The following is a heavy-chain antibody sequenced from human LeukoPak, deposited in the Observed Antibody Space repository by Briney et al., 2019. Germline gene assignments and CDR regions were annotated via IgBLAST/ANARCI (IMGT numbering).Heavy chain of an antibody. V-gene: IGHV1-69*04. CDR1: GGTFSSYG. CDR2: IIPMLDTT. Sequence: ASVKVSCKASGGTFSSYGINWVRQAPGQGLEWMGRIIPMLDTTNYAQKFQGRVTITADKSTSTAYMELSSLRSEDTAVYFCARDPLSSSYSSTWYYFDYWGQGTLVTVSS. CDR3: ARDPLSSSYSSTWYYFDY. D-gene: IGHD6-13*01. J-gene: IGHJ4*02.